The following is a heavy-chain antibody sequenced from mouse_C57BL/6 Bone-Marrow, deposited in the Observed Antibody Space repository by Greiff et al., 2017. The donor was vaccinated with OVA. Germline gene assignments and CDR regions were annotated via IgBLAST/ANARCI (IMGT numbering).Heavy chain of an antibody. D-gene: IGHD2-4*01. CDR2: IYPGSGST. CDR3: ARQDYDYPYYFDD. J-gene: IGHJ2*01. CDR1: GYTFTSYW. V-gene: IGHV1-55*01. Sequence: QVQLQQPGAELVKPGASVKMSCKASGYTFTSYWITWVKQRPGQGLEWIGDIYPGSGSTNYNEKFKSKATLTVDTASSTAYMQLSSLTSEDSAVYYCARQDYDYPYYFDDWGQGTTLTVSS.